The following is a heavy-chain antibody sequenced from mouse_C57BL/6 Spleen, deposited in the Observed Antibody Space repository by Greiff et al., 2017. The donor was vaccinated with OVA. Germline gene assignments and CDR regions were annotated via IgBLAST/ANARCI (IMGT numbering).Heavy chain of an antibody. Sequence: DVQLVESGGDLVKPGGSLKLSCAASGFTFSSYGMSWVRQTPDKRLEWVATISSGGSYTYYPDSVKGRFTISRDNAKNTLYLQMSSLKSEDTAMYYCARHAGGNYFDYWGQGTTLTVSS. CDR2: ISSGGSYT. CDR3: ARHAGGNYFDY. CDR1: GFTFSSYG. J-gene: IGHJ2*01. D-gene: IGHD1-1*02. V-gene: IGHV5-6*01.